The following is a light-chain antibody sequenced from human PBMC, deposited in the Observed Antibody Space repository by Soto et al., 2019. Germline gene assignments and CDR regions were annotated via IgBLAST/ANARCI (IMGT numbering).Light chain of an antibody. Sequence: DIQMTQSPSAMSASVGDRVTITCRASQGISNYLAWFQQTPGKVPKRLIYAASNLQSGVSSRFSGSGSGPEFSLTISSLQPEDFATYYRLLHNSYPRTFGQGTKVDIK. CDR3: LLHNSYPRT. CDR2: AAS. CDR1: QGISNY. V-gene: IGKV1-17*03. J-gene: IGKJ1*01.